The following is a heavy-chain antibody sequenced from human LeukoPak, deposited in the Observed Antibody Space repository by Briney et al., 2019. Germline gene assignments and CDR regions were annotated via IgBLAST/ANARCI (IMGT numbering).Heavy chain of an antibody. D-gene: IGHD3-10*01. Sequence: GASVKVSCKASGGTFSSYVISWVRQAPGQGLEWMGGIIPIFGTANYAQKFQGRVTITADESTSTAYMELSSLRSEDTAVYYCARAYTYYYGSGSYTYYGMDVWGRGTTVTVSS. CDR2: IIPIFGTA. CDR1: GGTFSSYV. J-gene: IGHJ6*04. V-gene: IGHV1-69*13. CDR3: ARAYTYYYGSGSYTYYGMDV.